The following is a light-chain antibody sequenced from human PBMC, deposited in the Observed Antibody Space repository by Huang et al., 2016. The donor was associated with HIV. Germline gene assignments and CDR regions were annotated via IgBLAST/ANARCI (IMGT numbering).Light chain of an antibody. Sequence: EILMTQSPATLSVAPGERATLSCRASQSVSSNLAWYQQKPGQAPRLLIYGASTRATGIPARFIGSGSGTEFTLTISSLQSEDFAVFYCQQYNNWPGTFGQGTKLEI. CDR1: QSVSSN. CDR3: QQYNNWPGT. CDR2: GAS. V-gene: IGKV3-15*01. J-gene: IGKJ2*01.